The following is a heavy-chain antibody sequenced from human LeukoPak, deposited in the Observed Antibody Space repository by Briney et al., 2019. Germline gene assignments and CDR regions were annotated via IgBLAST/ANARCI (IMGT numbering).Heavy chain of an antibody. CDR3: ARDPPAYCGGDCAAGMDV. CDR1: GFTFSSYS. D-gene: IGHD2-21*01. V-gene: IGHV3-48*01. CDR2: ISSSSSTI. Sequence: GGSLRLSCAASGFTFSSYSMNWVRQAPGKGLEWVSYISSSSSTIYYADSVKGRFTISRDNAKNSLYLQMNSLRAEDTAVYYCARDPPAYCGGDCAAGMDVWGKGTRSPSPQ. J-gene: IGHJ6*04.